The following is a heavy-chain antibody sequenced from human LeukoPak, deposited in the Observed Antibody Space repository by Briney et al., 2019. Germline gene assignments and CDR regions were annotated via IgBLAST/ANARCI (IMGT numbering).Heavy chain of an antibody. J-gene: IGHJ4*02. Sequence: GGSLRLSCAASGFTCSSYAMTWVRQAPGKGLEWVSAITGGDTTYYADSVKGRFTISRDNSKNTLYLQMNNLRAEDTAIYYCAKAANYDILTGYYLDYWGQGTLVTVSS. CDR1: GFTCSSYA. CDR2: ITGGDTT. D-gene: IGHD3-9*01. CDR3: AKAANYDILTGYYLDY. V-gene: IGHV3-23*01.